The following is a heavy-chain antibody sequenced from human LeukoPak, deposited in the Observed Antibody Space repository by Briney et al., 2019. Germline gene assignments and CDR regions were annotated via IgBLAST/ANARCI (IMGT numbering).Heavy chain of an antibody. CDR3: ARVESRVVVATVFDY. CDR1: GYTFAGFY. D-gene: IGHD5-12*01. Sequence: ASVKVSCKTSGYTFAGFYIHWVRQAPGQGLEWMGWINPYSGDTNYAQKFQGRFTMARDTSISTAYMELSRLASDDTAVYFCARVESRVVVATVFDYWGQGTLVTVSS. CDR2: INPYSGDT. V-gene: IGHV1-2*02. J-gene: IGHJ4*02.